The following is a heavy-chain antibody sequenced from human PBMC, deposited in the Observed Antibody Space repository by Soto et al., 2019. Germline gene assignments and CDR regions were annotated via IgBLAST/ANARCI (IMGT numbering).Heavy chain of an antibody. CDR3: AKDSTTYYDYVWGSYRPTYYFDY. Sequence: GGSLRLSCAASGFTFSSYAMSWVRQAPGKGLEWVSAISGSGGSTYYADSVKGRFTISRDNSKNTLYLQMNSLRAEDTAVYYCAKDSTTYYDYVWGSYRPTYYFDYWGQGTLVTVSS. D-gene: IGHD3-16*02. CDR1: GFTFSSYA. CDR2: ISGSGGST. J-gene: IGHJ4*02. V-gene: IGHV3-23*01.